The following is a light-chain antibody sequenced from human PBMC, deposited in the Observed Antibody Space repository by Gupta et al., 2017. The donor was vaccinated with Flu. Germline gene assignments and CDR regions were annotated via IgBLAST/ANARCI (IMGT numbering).Light chain of an antibody. CDR3: QSYDISLSGV. CDR1: SSNSGEGKD. J-gene: IGLJ3*02. Sequence: QSVLTQPPSVSGAPGQWVTISCAGSSSNSGEGKDVYWEQQPPGRAPKLLIFGNTNRPSGVPDRFSASKSATSASLAITGLQPEDEADYYCQSYDISLSGVFGGG. CDR2: GNT. V-gene: IGLV1-40*01.